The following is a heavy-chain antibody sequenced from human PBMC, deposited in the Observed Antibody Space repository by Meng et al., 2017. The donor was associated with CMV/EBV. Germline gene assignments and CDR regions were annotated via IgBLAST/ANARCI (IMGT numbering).Heavy chain of an antibody. CDR1: GYTFTHHG. D-gene: IGHD3-22*01. CDR2: ISGYNDNT. J-gene: IGHJ4*02. V-gene: IGHV1-18*01. CDR3: ARDTMMIMSFDH. Sequence: QVQLLQSGAEVRKPGASVKVSCKASGYTFTHHGISWVRQAPGQGLEWMGWISGYNDNTKYARHLQGRVTMTTDTSTNTAYMELRSLRSDDTAIYYCARDTMMIMSFDHWGPGTLVTVSS.